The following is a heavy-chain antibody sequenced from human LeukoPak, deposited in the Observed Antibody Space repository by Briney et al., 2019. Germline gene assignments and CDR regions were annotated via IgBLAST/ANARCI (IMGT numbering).Heavy chain of an antibody. Sequence: SETLSLTCTVSGGSISSYYWSWIRQPPGKGLEWIGYIYYSGSTNYNPSLKSRVTISVDTSKNQFSLKLSSVTAADTAVYYCASYYYDSSGYWEYWGQGTLVTVSS. CDR3: ASYYYDSSGYWEY. J-gene: IGHJ4*02. D-gene: IGHD3-22*01. CDR1: GGSISSYY. V-gene: IGHV4-59*01. CDR2: IYYSGST.